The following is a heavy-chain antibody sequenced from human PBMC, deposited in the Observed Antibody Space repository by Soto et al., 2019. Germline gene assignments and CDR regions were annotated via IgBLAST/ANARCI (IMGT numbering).Heavy chain of an antibody. Sequence: SQTLSLTCAISGDSVSSNTASWNWIRQSPSRGLEWLGRTYFRSKWYNDYAVSVKSRIIINPDTSNNQFSLQLNSVTPEDMAVYFCAKGDNLGPKTGYAFDPWGQGIMVTSPQ. V-gene: IGHV6-1*01. CDR2: TYFRSKWYN. CDR1: GDSVSSNTAS. D-gene: IGHD5-12*01. CDR3: AKGDNLGPKTGYAFDP. J-gene: IGHJ5*02.